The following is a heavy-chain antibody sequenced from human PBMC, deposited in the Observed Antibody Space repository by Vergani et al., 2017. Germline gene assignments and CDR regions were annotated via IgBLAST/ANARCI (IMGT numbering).Heavy chain of an antibody. Sequence: QVQLVESEGGVVQPGRSLTLSCVASGFTFSSHGMHWVRQAPGKGLEWVAVISYDGSNKYYADSVKGRFTISRDNSKNTLYLQMNSLRAEDTAVYYCARTSGSYRTPFDYWGQGTLVTVSS. V-gene: IGHV3-30*06. CDR3: ARTSGSYRTPFDY. J-gene: IGHJ4*02. D-gene: IGHD1-26*01. CDR1: GFTFSSHG. CDR2: ISYDGSNK.